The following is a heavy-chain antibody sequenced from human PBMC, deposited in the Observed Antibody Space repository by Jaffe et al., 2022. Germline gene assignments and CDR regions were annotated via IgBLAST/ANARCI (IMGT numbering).Heavy chain of an antibody. CDR1: GGSVSSGSYY. Sequence: QVQLQESGPGLVKPSETLSLTCTVSGGSVSSGSYYWSWIRQPPGKGLEWIGYIYYSGSTNYNPSLKSRVTISVDTSKNQFSLKLSSVTAADTAVYYCARSVGSSGWHAIDYWGQGTLVTVSS. V-gene: IGHV4-61*01. D-gene: IGHD6-19*01. CDR2: IYYSGST. CDR3: ARSVGSSGWHAIDY. J-gene: IGHJ4*02.